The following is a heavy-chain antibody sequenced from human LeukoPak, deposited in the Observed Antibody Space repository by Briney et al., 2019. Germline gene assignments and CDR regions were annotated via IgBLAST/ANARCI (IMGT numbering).Heavy chain of an antibody. D-gene: IGHD2-2*02. CDR2: IYYSGST. CDR3: AREGGYCSSTSCYSWFDY. Sequence: SETLSLTCTVSGGSIRSHYWSWIRQPPGKGLEWIGYIYYSGSTNYNPSLKSRVTISVDTSKNQFSLKLSSVTAADTAVYYCAREGGYCSSTSCYSWFDYWAREPWSPSPQ. J-gene: IGHJ5*01. V-gene: IGHV4-59*11. CDR1: GGSIRSHY.